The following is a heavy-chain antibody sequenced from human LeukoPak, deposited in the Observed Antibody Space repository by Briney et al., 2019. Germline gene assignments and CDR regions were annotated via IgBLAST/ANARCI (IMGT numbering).Heavy chain of an antibody. V-gene: IGHV4-59*08. Sequence: PSETLSLTCTVSGGSISSYYWSWIRQPPGKGLEWIGYIYYSGSTNYNPSLKSRVTISVDTSKNQFSLKLSSVTAADTAVYYCARHGAMIVVNDAFDIWGQGTVVTVSS. CDR2: IYYSGST. J-gene: IGHJ3*02. CDR3: ARHGAMIVVNDAFDI. D-gene: IGHD3-22*01. CDR1: GGSISSYY.